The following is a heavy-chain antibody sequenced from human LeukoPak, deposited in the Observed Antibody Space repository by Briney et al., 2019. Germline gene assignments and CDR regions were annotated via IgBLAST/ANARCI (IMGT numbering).Heavy chain of an antibody. V-gene: IGHV3-53*01. CDR3: VRNDYGDYGD. J-gene: IGHJ4*02. CDR2: IYSGGNP. Sequence: PGGSLRLSCAASGFSVSNYYMSWVRQAPGKGLEWVSVIYSGGNPYYGDFVEGRFTISRDNSKNTLYLQMNSLRAEDTAIYYCVRNDYGDYGDWGQGTLVTVSS. CDR1: GFSVSNYY. D-gene: IGHD4-17*01.